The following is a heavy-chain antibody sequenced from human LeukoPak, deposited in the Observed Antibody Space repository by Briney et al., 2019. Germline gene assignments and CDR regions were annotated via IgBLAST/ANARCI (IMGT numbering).Heavy chain of an antibody. CDR2: IDTNTGNP. V-gene: IGHV7-4-1*02. CDR1: GGSFSNYA. J-gene: IGHJ4*02. D-gene: IGHD3-3*01. CDR3: AREDFWSGYSVGY. Sequence: ASVKVSCKASGGSFSNYAISWVRQAPGQGLEWMGWIDTNTGNPTYAQGFTGRFVFSLDTSVTTVYLQISSLKAEDTAVYFCAREDFWSGYSVGYWGQGTLVTVSS.